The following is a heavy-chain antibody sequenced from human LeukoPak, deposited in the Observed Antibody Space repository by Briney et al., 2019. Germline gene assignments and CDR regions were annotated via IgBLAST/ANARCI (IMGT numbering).Heavy chain of an antibody. Sequence: GGSLRLSCAASGFTFSSYAVSWVRQAPGKGLEWVSAISGSGGSTYYADSVKGRSTISRDNSKNTLYLQMNSLRAEDTAVYYCAKGWYSASCYDYWGQGTLVTVSS. CDR1: GFTFSSYA. V-gene: IGHV3-23*01. CDR2: ISGSGGST. D-gene: IGHD2-2*01. J-gene: IGHJ4*02. CDR3: AKGWYSASCYDY.